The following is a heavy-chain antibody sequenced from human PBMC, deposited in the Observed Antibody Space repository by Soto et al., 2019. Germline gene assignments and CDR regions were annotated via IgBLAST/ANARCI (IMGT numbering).Heavy chain of an antibody. Sequence: QVQLMQSGAELTKPGASVKVSCETSGYAFNTYGLSWVRQAPGQGLEWMGWIVADSSSTIYALKFQGRVTMYRDTSTNTAYMELRSLTSDDSALYYCARVAGYGSGRRRFDFWGQGTLVSVSS. D-gene: IGHD3-10*01. CDR3: ARVAGYGSGRRRFDF. CDR2: IVADSSST. CDR1: GYAFNTYG. V-gene: IGHV1-18*01. J-gene: IGHJ4*02.